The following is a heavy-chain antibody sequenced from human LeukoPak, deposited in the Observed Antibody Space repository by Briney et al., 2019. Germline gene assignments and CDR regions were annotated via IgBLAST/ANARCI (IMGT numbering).Heavy chain of an antibody. Sequence: PSETLSLTCTVSGGSISSGYYYWSWIRQPAGKGLEWIGRMYISGSTNFNPSFKSRLTMSVDTSRNQFSLNLSSVTAADTAVYYCARDDRSSSWLEHWGQGTLVTVSS. CDR3: ARDDRSSSWLEH. CDR1: GGSISSGYYY. J-gene: IGHJ1*01. D-gene: IGHD6-13*01. V-gene: IGHV4-61*02. CDR2: MYISGST.